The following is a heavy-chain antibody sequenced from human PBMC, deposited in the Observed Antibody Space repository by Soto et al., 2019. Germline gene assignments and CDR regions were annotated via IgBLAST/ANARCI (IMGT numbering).Heavy chain of an antibody. Sequence: GGSLRLSCAASGFTFSSYWMSWVRQAPGKGLEWVANIKQDGSEKYYVDSVKGRFTISRDNAKNSLYLQMNSLRAEDTAVYYCARDRDLYYFDYWGQGTLVTRLL. D-gene: IGHD3-10*01. CDR1: GFTFSSYW. V-gene: IGHV3-7*03. J-gene: IGHJ4*02. CDR3: ARDRDLYYFDY. CDR2: IKQDGSEK.